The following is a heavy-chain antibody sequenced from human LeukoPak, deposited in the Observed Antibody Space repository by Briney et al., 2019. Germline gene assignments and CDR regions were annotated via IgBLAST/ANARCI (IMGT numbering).Heavy chain of an antibody. CDR2: IYDSGST. CDR3: ARDSSSWYGNYFDY. J-gene: IGHJ4*02. V-gene: IGHV4-59*01. Sequence: PSETLSLTCTVSGGSISSYYWSWIRQPPGKGLEWSGDIYDSGSTNYNPSLKSRVTISVDTSKNQSSLKLSSVTAADTAVYYCARDSSSWYGNYFDYWGQGTLVTVSS. D-gene: IGHD6-13*01. CDR1: GGSISSYY.